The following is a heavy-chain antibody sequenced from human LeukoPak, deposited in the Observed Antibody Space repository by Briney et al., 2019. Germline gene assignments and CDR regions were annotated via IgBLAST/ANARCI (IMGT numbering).Heavy chain of an antibody. Sequence: GGSLRLSCAASGFTFDDNTMHWVRQVPGKGLEWVSLITRDGGSTFYADSVKGRFTITRDNNRNSLDLQMNSLRTEDTELYYCATERHRYFDHWGQGTLVTVSS. J-gene: IGHJ4*02. V-gene: IGHV3-43*01. CDR1: GFTFDDNT. CDR2: ITRDGGST. CDR3: ATERHRYFDH.